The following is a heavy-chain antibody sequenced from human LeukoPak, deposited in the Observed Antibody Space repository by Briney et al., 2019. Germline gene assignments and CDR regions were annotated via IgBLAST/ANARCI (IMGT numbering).Heavy chain of an antibody. Sequence: GGSLRLSCAASGFTFSSYAMSWVRQAPGKGLEWVSAISGSGGSTYYADSVKGRFTISRDNSKNTLYLQMNSLRAEDTAVYYCAKDHRARYGGNLNYYGMDVWGQGTTVTVSS. CDR3: AKDHRARYGGNLNYYGMDV. J-gene: IGHJ6*02. CDR1: GFTFSSYA. D-gene: IGHD4-23*01. CDR2: ISGSGGST. V-gene: IGHV3-23*01.